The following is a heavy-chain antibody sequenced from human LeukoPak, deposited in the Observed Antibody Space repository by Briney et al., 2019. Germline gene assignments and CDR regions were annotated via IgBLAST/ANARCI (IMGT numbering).Heavy chain of an antibody. D-gene: IGHD3-3*01. Sequence: PSETLSLTCTVSGGSISSYYWSWIRQPPGKGLEWIGYIYYSGSTNYNPSLKSRVTISVDTSKNQFSLKLSSVTAADTAVYYCARVEWSSMNHYMDVWGKGTTVTVSS. J-gene: IGHJ6*03. V-gene: IGHV4-59*08. CDR1: GGSISSYY. CDR2: IYYSGST. CDR3: ARVEWSSMNHYMDV.